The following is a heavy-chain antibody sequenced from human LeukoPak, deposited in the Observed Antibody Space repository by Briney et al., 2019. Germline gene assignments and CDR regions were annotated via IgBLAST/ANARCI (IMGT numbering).Heavy chain of an antibody. CDR3: AREEVPAAIYYGMDV. Sequence: SVKVSCKASGGTFSSYAISWVRQAPVQGLEWMGGIIPIFGTANYAQKFQGRVTITADESTSTAYMELSSLRSEDTAVYYCAREEVPAAIYYGMDVWGQGTTVTVSS. D-gene: IGHD2-2*01. V-gene: IGHV1-69*13. J-gene: IGHJ6*02. CDR2: IIPIFGTA. CDR1: GGTFSSYA.